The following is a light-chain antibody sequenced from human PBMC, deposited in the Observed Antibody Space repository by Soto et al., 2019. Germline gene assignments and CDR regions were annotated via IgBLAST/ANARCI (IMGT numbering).Light chain of an antibody. V-gene: IGLV2-14*01. CDR2: AVS. J-gene: IGLJ2*01. CDR1: SSDVGGYNH. Sequence: QSVLTQPASVSGSPGQSITISCTGTSSDVGGYNHVSWYQHSPGKAPKLILFAVSDRPSGVSHRFSGSKSGNTASLTISGLQDDDEADYYCCSYTSLSTVVFGGGTQLTVL. CDR3: CSYTSLSTVV.